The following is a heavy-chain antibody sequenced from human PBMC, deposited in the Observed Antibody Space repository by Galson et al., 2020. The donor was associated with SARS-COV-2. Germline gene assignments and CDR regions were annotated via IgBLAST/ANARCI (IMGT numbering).Heavy chain of an antibody. D-gene: IGHD3-3*01. CDR3: ARDLSRDFWSSGHQYYMHV. Sequence: ASVKVSCKASGYNFIVYNMHWVRQAPGQGLEWMGWINPRSGGTKYAQKFQDRVTMTLYTSISTVYMEVSRLRSDDTAVYYCARDLSRDFWSSGHQYYMHVWGKGTTVTVSS. CDR2: INPRSGGT. CDR1: GYNFIVYN. J-gene: IGHJ6*03. V-gene: IGHV1-2*02.